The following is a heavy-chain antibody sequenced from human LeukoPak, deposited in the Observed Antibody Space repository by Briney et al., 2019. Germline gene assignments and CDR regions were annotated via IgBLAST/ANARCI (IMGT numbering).Heavy chain of an antibody. CDR1: GGSISSYY. D-gene: IGHD5-12*01. CDR2: IYYSGST. J-gene: IGHJ6*02. V-gene: IGHV4-59*01. CDR3: ARVQSGYDHYYYYGMDV. Sequence: SETLSLTCTVSGGSISSYYWSWIRQRPGKGLEWIGYIYYSGSTNYNPSLKSRVTISVDTSKNQFSLKLSSVTAADTAVYYCARVQSGYDHYYYYGMDVWGQGTTVTVSS.